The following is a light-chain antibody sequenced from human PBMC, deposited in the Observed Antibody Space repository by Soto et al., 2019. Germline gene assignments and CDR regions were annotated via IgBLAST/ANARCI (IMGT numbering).Light chain of an antibody. CDR3: RSYDVGLRGPA. J-gene: IGLJ2*01. CDR1: RSNIGAGYD. Sequence: SVLTQPPSLSGAPGQRVTISCTGSRSNIGAGYDVHWYQHLPGTAPKVLIFDNSNRPSGVPDRFPGSKSGTSASLAITGLQVEDEAVYYCRSYDVGLRGPAFGGGTKVTVL. V-gene: IGLV1-40*01. CDR2: DNS.